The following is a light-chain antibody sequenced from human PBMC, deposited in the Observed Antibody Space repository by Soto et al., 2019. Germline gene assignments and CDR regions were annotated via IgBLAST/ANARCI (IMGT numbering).Light chain of an antibody. CDR1: QSLLHSNGYNY. V-gene: IGKV2-28*01. J-gene: IGKJ4*01. Sequence: ESVMSQSPLSLSVTPGEPASISCRSSQSLLHSNGYNYLDWYLQKPGQSPQLLIYLGSFRAAGVPDRFGGSGSGTDFTLKISRVEAADVGVYYCMQALQTPSFGGGTKVEIK. CDR3: MQALQTPS. CDR2: LGS.